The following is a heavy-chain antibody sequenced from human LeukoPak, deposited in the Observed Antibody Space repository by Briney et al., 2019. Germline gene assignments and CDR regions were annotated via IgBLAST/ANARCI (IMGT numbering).Heavy chain of an antibody. V-gene: IGHV3-21*01. CDR2: ISSSSSYI. J-gene: IGHJ4*02. D-gene: IGHD3-10*01. CDR3: ARDLENLVTMVRGAPSIY. Sequence: GGSLRLSCAASGFTFSSYSMNWVRQAPGKGLEWVSSISSSSSYIYYADSVKGRFTISRDNAKNSLYLQMNSLRAEDTAVYYCARDLENLVTMVRGAPSIYWGQGTLVTVSS. CDR1: GFTFSSYS.